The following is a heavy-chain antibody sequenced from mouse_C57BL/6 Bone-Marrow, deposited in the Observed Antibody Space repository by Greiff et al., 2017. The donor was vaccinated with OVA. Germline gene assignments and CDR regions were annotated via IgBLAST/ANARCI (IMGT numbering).Heavy chain of an antibody. CDR2: IDPNSGGT. D-gene: IGHD4-1*01. V-gene: IGHV1-72*01. J-gene: IGHJ2*01. CDR3: ARLEANWDD. CDR1: GYTFTSYW. Sequence: QVQLQQPGAELVKPGASVKLSCKASGYTFTSYWMHWVKQRPGRGLEWIGRIDPNSGGTKYNEKFKSQATLTVDQPSSTDYMQLSSLTAEDAAVYCCARLEANWDDWGQGTTLTVSA.